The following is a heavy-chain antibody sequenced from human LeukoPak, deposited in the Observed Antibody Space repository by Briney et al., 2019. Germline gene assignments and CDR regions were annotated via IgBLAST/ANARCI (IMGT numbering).Heavy chain of an antibody. CDR3: ARAELLRYFDWLPRRSHKDWFDP. D-gene: IGHD3-9*01. CDR1: GGSISSGSYY. Sequence: SETLSLTCTVSGGSISSGSYYWSWIRQPAGKGLEWIGRIYTSGSTNYNPSLKSRVTISVDTSKNQFSLKLSSVTAADTAVYYCARAELLRYFDWLPRRSHKDWFDPWGQGTPVTVSS. J-gene: IGHJ5*02. V-gene: IGHV4-61*02. CDR2: IYTSGST.